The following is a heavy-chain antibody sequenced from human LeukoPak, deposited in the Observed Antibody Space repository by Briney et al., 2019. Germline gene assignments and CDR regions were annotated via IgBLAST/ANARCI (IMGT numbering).Heavy chain of an antibody. J-gene: IGHJ5*02. CDR2: IYHSGST. D-gene: IGHD4-17*01. CDR3: ASQVTTRGNWFDP. CDR1: GGSISSGGYS. V-gene: IGHV4-30-2*01. Sequence: PSQTLSLTCAVSGGSISSGGYSWSWIRQPPGKGLEWIGYIYHSGSTYYNPSLKGRVTISVDRSKNQFSLKLSSVTAADTAVYYCASQVTTRGNWFDPWGQGTLVTVSS.